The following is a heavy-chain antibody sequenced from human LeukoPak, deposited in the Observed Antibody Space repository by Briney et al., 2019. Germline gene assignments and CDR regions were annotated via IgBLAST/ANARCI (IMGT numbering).Heavy chain of an antibody. J-gene: IGHJ4*02. CDR2: INPNSGGT. CDR1: GYTFTGYY. V-gene: IGHV1-2*04. Sequence: ASVKVSCKACGYTFTGYYMHWVRQAPGQGLEWMGWINPNSGGTNYAQKFQGWVTMTRDTSISTAYMELSRLRSDDTAVYYCARGAVNYYDSSGVYYFDSWAQGTLVTVSS. CDR3: ARGAVNYYDSSGVYYFDS. D-gene: IGHD3-22*01.